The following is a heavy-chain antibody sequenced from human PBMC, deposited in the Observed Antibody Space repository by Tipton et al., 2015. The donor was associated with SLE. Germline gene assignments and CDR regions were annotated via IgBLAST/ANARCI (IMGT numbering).Heavy chain of an antibody. D-gene: IGHD2-2*01. Sequence: TLSLTCTVSGGSVSSGSFYWNWIRQPAGKGLEWVGSMSYTGASDYNASLKRRVTISLDTSKNQFSLNLRSVTAADTAVYYSARPPLSYCASTSCFDVWGQGTLVTVSS. CDR2: MSYTGAS. V-gene: IGHV4-61*10. CDR3: ARPPLSYCASTSCFDV. CDR1: GGSVSSGSFY. J-gene: IGHJ4*02.